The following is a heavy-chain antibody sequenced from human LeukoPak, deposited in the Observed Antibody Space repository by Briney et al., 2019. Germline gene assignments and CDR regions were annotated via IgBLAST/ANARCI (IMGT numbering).Heavy chain of an antibody. CDR1: GGSISSYY. Sequence: SETLSLTCTVSGGSISSYYLNWIRQPPGKGLEWIGYIYYSGSTNYSPSLKSRVTISVDTSKNQFSLKLSSVTAADTAVYYCARAAEYYYDSSGYYSFDYWGQGTLVTVSS. D-gene: IGHD3-22*01. J-gene: IGHJ4*02. V-gene: IGHV4-59*01. CDR3: ARAAEYYYDSSGYYSFDY. CDR2: IYYSGST.